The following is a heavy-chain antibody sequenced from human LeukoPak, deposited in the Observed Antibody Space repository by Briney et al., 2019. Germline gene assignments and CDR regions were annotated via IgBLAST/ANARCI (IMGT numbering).Heavy chain of an antibody. D-gene: IGHD2-2*01. Sequence: PGGSLRLSCAASGFTFSSSAMHWVRQAPGKGLACVAFIQSDGSYKHYSDSVKGRFTISRDNSKNTLYLEMNSLRVVDTGVYYCATHCSGTTCHRDYWGQGTLVTVFS. CDR1: GFTFSSSA. CDR3: ATHCSGTTCHRDY. J-gene: IGHJ4*02. V-gene: IGHV3-30*02. CDR2: IQSDGSYK.